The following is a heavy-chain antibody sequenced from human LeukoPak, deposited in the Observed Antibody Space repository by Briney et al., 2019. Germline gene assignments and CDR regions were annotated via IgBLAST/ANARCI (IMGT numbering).Heavy chain of an antibody. Sequence: SETLSLTCTVSRGSISSTSYYWGWIRQPPGKGLEWIGSIYYSGSTYYNPSLKSRVTISVDTSKNQSSLKLSSVTAADTAVYYCARLARRYDILTGYYTGPFDYWGQGTLVTVSS. CDR2: IYYSGST. D-gene: IGHD3-9*01. J-gene: IGHJ4*02. V-gene: IGHV4-39*01. CDR3: ARLARRYDILTGYYTGPFDY. CDR1: RGSISSTSYY.